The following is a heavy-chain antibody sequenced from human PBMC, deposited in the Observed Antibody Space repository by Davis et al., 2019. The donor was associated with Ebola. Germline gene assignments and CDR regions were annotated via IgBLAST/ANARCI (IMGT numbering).Heavy chain of an antibody. Sequence: GESLKISCAASGFTFSSYGIHWVRQAPGKGLEWVATISYDGSNKYYAESVKGRFIISRDNSKNTLYLQMNSLRVEDSTVYYCARSGLDGSSWYPPDYWGQGTLVTVSS. D-gene: IGHD6-13*01. J-gene: IGHJ4*02. CDR2: ISYDGSNK. CDR1: GFTFSSYG. V-gene: IGHV3-30*03. CDR3: ARSGLDGSSWYPPDY.